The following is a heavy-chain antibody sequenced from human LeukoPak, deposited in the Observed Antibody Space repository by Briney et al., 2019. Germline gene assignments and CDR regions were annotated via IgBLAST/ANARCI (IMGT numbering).Heavy chain of an antibody. J-gene: IGHJ4*02. CDR3: ARLSHSSSWSQDGY. CDR2: ISSTGNTI. D-gene: IGHD6-13*01. CDR1: GFTFSSYE. V-gene: IGHV3-48*03. Sequence: GGSLRLSCAASGFTFSSYEMNWVRQAPGKELEWVSYISSTGNTIYYADSLKGRFTVSRDNAENSLYLQMNSLRAEDTAVYYCARLSHSSSWSQDGYWGQGTLVTVSS.